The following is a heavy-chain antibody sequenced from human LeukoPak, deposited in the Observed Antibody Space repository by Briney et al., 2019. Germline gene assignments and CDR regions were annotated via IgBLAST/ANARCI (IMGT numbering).Heavy chain of an antibody. D-gene: IGHD5-12*01. J-gene: IGHJ5*02. CDR1: GGSISSHY. CDR3: ARAVGIVATTRIRFDP. CDR2: IYYSGST. Sequence: SETLSLTCTVSGGSISSHYWSWIRQPPGKGLEWIGYIYYSGSTNYNPTLKRRIPITVATSKNQFSLKLSSVTAADTAVYYCARAVGIVATTRIRFDPWGQGTLVTVSS. V-gene: IGHV4-59*11.